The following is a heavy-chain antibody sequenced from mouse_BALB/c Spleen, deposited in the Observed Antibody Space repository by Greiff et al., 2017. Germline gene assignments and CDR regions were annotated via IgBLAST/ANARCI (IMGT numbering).Heavy chain of an antibody. D-gene: IGHD2-10*02. V-gene: IGHV5-6-5*01. J-gene: IGHJ3*01. CDR2: ISSGGST. Sequence: EVKLMESGGGLVKPGGSLKLSCAASGFTFSSYAMSWVRQTPEKRLEWVASISSGGSTYYPDSVKGRFTISRDNARNILYLQMSSLRSEDTAMYYCASQYGNYAWFAYWGQGTLVTVSA. CDR3: ASQYGNYAWFAY. CDR1: GFTFSSYA.